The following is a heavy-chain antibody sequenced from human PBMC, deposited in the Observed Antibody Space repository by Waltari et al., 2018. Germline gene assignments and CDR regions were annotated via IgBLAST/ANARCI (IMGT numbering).Heavy chain of an antibody. J-gene: IGHJ3*02. CDR3: AKLSGASDAFEI. CDR1: GVYFRCHG. CDR2: ISYDGSNK. D-gene: IGHD2-15*01. Sequence: QVQLVESGGGVVQSGSAVRFPLAAYGVYFRCHGMNWVRQAPGKGLEWVSVISYDGSNKYYADSVKGRFTISRDNSKNTLFLQVNSLRVEDTALYYCAKLSGASDAFEIWGQGTTVTVSS. V-gene: IGHV3-30*18.